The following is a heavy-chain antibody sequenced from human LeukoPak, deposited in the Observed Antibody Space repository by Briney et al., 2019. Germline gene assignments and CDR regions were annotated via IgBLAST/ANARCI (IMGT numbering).Heavy chain of an antibody. J-gene: IGHJ4*02. D-gene: IGHD6-6*01. CDR2: INPNSGGT. CDR3: ARATIPARPCWLFDY. V-gene: IGHV1-2*02. Sequence: ASVKVSCKASGYTFTGYYMHWVRQAPGQGLEWMGWINPNSGGTNYAQKFQGRATMTRDTSISTAYTELSRLRSDDTAVHYCARATIPARPCWLFDYWGQGTLVTVSS. CDR1: GYTFTGYY.